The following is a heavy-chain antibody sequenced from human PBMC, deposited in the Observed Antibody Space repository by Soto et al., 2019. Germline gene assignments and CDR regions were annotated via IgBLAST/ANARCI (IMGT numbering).Heavy chain of an antibody. D-gene: IGHD3-10*01. CDR2: IWYDGSNK. Sequence: QVQLVESGGGVVQPGRSLRLSCAASGFTFSSYGMHWVRQAPGKGLEWVAVIWYDGSNKYYADSVKGRFTISRDNSKNTLYTQMNNLRAEHTAVYYWARDGITMVRGVSPHYYYYYGMDVWGQGTTVTVSS. V-gene: IGHV3-33*01. CDR1: GFTFSSYG. CDR3: ARDGITMVRGVSPHYYYYYGMDV. J-gene: IGHJ6*02.